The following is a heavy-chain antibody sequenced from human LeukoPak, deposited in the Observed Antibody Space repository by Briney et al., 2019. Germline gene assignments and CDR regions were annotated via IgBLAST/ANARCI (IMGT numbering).Heavy chain of an antibody. V-gene: IGHV3-30*04. CDR2: ISYDGSIK. CDR1: GFTFSTNA. CDR3: VRADSSGFYQYFQN. J-gene: IGHJ1*01. D-gene: IGHD3-22*01. Sequence: GGSLRLSCAASGFTFSTNAMHWVRQAPGKGLEWVSVISYDGSIKYYADSVKGRFPISRDISKNTLYLQMNSLRVEDTAVYYCVRADSSGFYQYFQNWGQGTLVTVSS.